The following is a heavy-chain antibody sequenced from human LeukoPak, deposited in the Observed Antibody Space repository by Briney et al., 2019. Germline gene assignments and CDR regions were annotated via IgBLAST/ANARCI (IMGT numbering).Heavy chain of an antibody. CDR1: GGSISTSDYY. D-gene: IGHD1-7*01. Sequence: PSETLSLTCTVSGGSISTSDYYWGWIRQPPGKGLEWIGSVFYSGSTYYNPSLKSRVTISVDRSKNQFSLKLSSVTAADTAVYYCARVPNWNYPSFDYWGQGILVTVSS. CDR2: VFYSGST. V-gene: IGHV4-39*01. CDR3: ARVPNWNYPSFDY. J-gene: IGHJ4*02.